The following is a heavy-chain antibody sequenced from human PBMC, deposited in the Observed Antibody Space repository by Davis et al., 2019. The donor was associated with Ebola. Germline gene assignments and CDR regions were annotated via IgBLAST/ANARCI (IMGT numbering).Heavy chain of an antibody. CDR3: GQGSSPDN. V-gene: IGHV3-23*01. Sequence: PGGSLRLSCAASGFPFSAYAMSWVRQPPGEGLQWVSTVSISGRDTYYIDSVMGRFTVSRDNSKNPVFLQMNSLRAEDTAHHYWGQGSSPDNWGPGTLVNVFS. D-gene: IGHD6-6*01. CDR1: GFPFSAYA. CDR2: VSISGRDT. J-gene: IGHJ4*02.